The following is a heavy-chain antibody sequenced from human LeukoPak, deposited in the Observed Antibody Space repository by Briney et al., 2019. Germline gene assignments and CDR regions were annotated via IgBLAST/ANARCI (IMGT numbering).Heavy chain of an antibody. Sequence: GGSLRLSCAASRFTFSSYAMTWVRQAPGKGLEWVSGISGSGGSTFYADPVKGRFTNSRDNSKNTLYLQMNSLRAEDTAVYYCAKAALMTTVVSPYDYWGQGTLVTVSS. CDR1: RFTFSSYA. J-gene: IGHJ4*02. CDR3: AKAALMTTVVSPYDY. V-gene: IGHV3-23*01. CDR2: ISGSGGST. D-gene: IGHD4-23*01.